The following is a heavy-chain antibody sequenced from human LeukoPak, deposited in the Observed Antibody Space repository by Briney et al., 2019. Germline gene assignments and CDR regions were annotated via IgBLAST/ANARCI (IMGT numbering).Heavy chain of an antibody. V-gene: IGHV3-74*01. Sequence: GGSLRLSCAASGFTFSSYWMHWVRQAPGKGLVWVSRINTDGSSTSYADSVKGRFTISRDNSKNTLYLQMSSLRVEDTALYYCAASITMIDDALDMWGQGTMITVSS. CDR2: INTDGSST. D-gene: IGHD3-22*01. CDR3: AASITMIDDALDM. J-gene: IGHJ3*02. CDR1: GFTFSSYW.